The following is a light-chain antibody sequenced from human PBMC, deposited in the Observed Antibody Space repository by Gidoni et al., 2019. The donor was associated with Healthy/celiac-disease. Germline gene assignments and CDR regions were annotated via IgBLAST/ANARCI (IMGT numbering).Light chain of an antibody. V-gene: IGLV3-19*01. Sequence: SSELTQVPAVSVALGQTVRITCQGDSLRSYYASWYPQKPGQAPVLVIYGKNNRPSGIPDRFSGSSSGNTASLTITGAQAEDKADYYCNSRDSSGNFFGGGTKLTVL. J-gene: IGLJ2*01. CDR2: GKN. CDR3: NSRDSSGNF. CDR1: SLRSYY.